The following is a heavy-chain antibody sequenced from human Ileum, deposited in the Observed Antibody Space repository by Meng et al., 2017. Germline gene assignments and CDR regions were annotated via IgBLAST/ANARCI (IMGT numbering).Heavy chain of an antibody. CDR3: AREPPENYYFDY. V-gene: IGHV1-46*01. Sequence: ASVKVSCKASGYTFSTYYINWVRQGPGQGLEWMGILRPRGGITSNAPRFQGRVTMTMDTSTSTVYMELSSLRSEDTAVYYCAREPPENYYFDYWGQGTLVTVSS. CDR1: GYTFSTYY. J-gene: IGHJ4*02. D-gene: IGHD1-14*01. CDR2: LRPRGGIT.